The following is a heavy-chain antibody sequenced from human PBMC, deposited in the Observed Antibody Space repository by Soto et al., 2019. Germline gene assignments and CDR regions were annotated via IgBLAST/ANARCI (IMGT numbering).Heavy chain of an antibody. CDR2: IIPILGIA. V-gene: IGHV1-69*02. CDR3: ARDRKDYYGSGSYYNDYYYYMDV. D-gene: IGHD3-10*01. Sequence: QVQLVQSGAEVKKPGSSVKVSCKASGGTFSSYTISWVRQAPGQGLEWMGRIIPILGIANYAQKFQGRVTINADKSTSTAYMELSSLRSEDTAVYYCARDRKDYYGSGSYYNDYYYYMDVWGKGTTVTVSS. CDR1: GGTFSSYT. J-gene: IGHJ6*03.